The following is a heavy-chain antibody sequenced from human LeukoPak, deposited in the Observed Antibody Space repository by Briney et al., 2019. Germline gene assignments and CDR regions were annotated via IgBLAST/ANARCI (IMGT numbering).Heavy chain of an antibody. Sequence: GGSLRLSCAGSGFSFGSYPMSWVRQAPGKGLEWVANIKQDGSEKYYVDSVKGRFTISRDNAKNSLYLQMNSLRAEDTAVYYCARTYSVAGTWHYYYGMDVWGQGTTVTVSS. CDR1: GFSFGSYP. CDR2: IKQDGSEK. J-gene: IGHJ6*02. V-gene: IGHV3-7*01. D-gene: IGHD6-19*01. CDR3: ARTYSVAGTWHYYYGMDV.